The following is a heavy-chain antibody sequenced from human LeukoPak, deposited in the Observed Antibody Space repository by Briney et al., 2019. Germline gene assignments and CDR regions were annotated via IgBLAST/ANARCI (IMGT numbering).Heavy chain of an antibody. CDR1: GFTVRSNY. CDR3: ARERFGELVDY. CDR2: ISSSGSTI. J-gene: IGHJ4*02. Sequence: GGFLRLSCAASGFTVRSNYMSWIRQAPGKGLEWVSYISSSGSTIYYADSVKGRFTISRDNAKNSLYLQMNSLRAEDTAVYYCARERFGELVDYWGQGTLVTVSS. V-gene: IGHV3-11*04. D-gene: IGHD3-10*01.